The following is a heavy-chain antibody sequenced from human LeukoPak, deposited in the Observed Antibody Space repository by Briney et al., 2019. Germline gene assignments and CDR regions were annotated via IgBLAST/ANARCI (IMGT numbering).Heavy chain of an antibody. J-gene: IGHJ3*02. D-gene: IGHD1-1*01. Sequence: GRSLRLSCAASGFTFSSYARHWVRQAPGKGLEWVAVISYDGSNKYYADSVKGRFTISRDNSKNTLHLQMNSLRAEDTAVYYCAKPTSRTDAFDIWGQGTLVTVSS. CDR3: AKPTSRTDAFDI. CDR2: ISYDGSNK. CDR1: GFTFSSYA. V-gene: IGHV3-30*18.